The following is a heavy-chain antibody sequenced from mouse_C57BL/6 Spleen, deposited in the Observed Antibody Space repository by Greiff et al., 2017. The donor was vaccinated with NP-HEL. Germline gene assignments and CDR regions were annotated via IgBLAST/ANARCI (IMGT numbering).Heavy chain of an antibody. J-gene: IGHJ4*01. D-gene: IGHD1-1*01. CDR3: ARGEDYDGSSYDYYAMDY. CDR2: IYPRSGNT. CDR1: GYTFTSYG. Sequence: QVQLQQSGAELARPGASVKLSCKASGYTFTSYGISWVKQRTGQGLEWIGEIYPRSGNTYYNEKFKGKATLTADKSSSTAYMELRSLTSEDSAVYFCARGEDYDGSSYDYYAMDYWGQGTSVTVSS. V-gene: IGHV1-81*01.